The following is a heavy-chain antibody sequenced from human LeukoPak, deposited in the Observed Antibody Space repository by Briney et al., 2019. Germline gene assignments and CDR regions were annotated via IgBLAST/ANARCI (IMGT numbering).Heavy chain of an antibody. D-gene: IGHD3-10*01. CDR3: ARDRIGYMDV. J-gene: IGHJ6*03. CDR2: IYSGGTT. V-gene: IGHV3-53*01. CDR1: GFTLSANY. Sequence: GGSVKLSCAASGFTLSANYMSWVRQAPGKGLEWVSVIYSGGTTVYADSVKGRFTISRDTSKNTLSLQMNSLRVEDTAIYYCARDRIGYMDVWGKGTSVIVSS.